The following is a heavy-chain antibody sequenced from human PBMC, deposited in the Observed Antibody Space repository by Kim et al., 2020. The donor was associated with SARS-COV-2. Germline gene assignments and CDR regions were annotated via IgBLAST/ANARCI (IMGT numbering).Heavy chain of an antibody. V-gene: IGHV3-30*01. Sequence: DSVKGRFTISRDNSKNTLSLQMNNLRAEDTAVYYCARDLTHIAVTGYFDFWGQGTLVTVSS. CDR3: ARDLTHIAVTGYFDF. D-gene: IGHD6-19*01. J-gene: IGHJ4*02.